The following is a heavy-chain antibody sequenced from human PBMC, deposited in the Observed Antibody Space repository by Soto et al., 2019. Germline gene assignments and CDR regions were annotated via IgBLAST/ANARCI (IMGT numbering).Heavy chain of an antibody. CDR1: GYSFTSHY. CDR3: TKGGISGSYYTSGSDAFDI. CDR2: INPSGGGT. V-gene: IGHV1-46*03. Sequence: QVQLVQSGAEVKKPGASVKVSCKASGYSFTSHYMHWVRQAPGQGLEWMGLINPSGGGTSYAQKFQGRGTMTRDTSTSTVYMELSSLRSEDTAVFYCTKGGISGSYYTSGSDAFDIWGQGTMVTVSS. D-gene: IGHD3-10*01. J-gene: IGHJ3*02.